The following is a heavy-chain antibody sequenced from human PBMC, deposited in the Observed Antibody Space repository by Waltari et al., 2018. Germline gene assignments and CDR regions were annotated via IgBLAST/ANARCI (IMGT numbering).Heavy chain of an antibody. Sequence: QVQLQESGPGLVRPSETLSLTCTVSGGSVSDFYWTWLQQPAGGGLEWIGRIHISGRTDYPPSLKSRVSMSVDTSKNQFSLKLSSVTAADTAVYYCARDYDQDWFDPWGQGTLVTVSS. CDR2: IHISGRT. J-gene: IGHJ5*02. CDR1: GGSVSDFY. CDR3: ARDYDQDWFDP. V-gene: IGHV4-4*07. D-gene: IGHD3-22*01.